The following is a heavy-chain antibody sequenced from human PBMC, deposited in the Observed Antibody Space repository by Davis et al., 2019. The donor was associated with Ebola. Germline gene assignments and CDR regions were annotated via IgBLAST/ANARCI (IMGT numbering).Heavy chain of an antibody. J-gene: IGHJ4*02. D-gene: IGHD3-22*01. CDR3: AKDSDWGVRYYDSSGYLDY. CDR1: GFTFSSYS. V-gene: IGHV3-30*18. CDR2: ISYDGSNK. Sequence: PGGSLRLSCAASGFTFSSYSMHWVRQAPGKGLEWVAVISYDGSNKYYADSVKGRFTISRDNSKNTLYLQMNSLRAEDTAVYYCAKDSDWGVRYYDSSGYLDYWGQGTLVTVSS.